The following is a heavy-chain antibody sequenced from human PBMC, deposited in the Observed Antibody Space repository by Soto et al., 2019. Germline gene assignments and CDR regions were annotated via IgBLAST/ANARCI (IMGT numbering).Heavy chain of an antibody. D-gene: IGHD5-18*01. J-gene: IGHJ6*02. Sequence: SETLSLTCTVSGGSVSSGSYYWSWIRQPPGKGLEWIGYIYYSGSTNYNPSLKSRVTISVDTSKNQFSLKLSSVTAADTAVYYCARPLYSYGPMDVWGQRTKVTVSS. V-gene: IGHV4-61*01. CDR2: IYYSGST. CDR1: GGSVSSGSYY. CDR3: ARPLYSYGPMDV.